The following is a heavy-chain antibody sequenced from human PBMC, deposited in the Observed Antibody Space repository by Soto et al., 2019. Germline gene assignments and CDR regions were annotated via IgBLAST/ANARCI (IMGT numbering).Heavy chain of an antibody. Sequence: GGSLRLSCAASGFTFWKFGLHWVRQSPREGLEWVALISHDGTDKYYADSVKGRFTISRDNSKDTLFLHMDNLRPEDTGIYYCAEPTSFVTCFDLWGQGTLVTVSS. J-gene: IGHJ4*02. CDR1: GFTFWKFG. V-gene: IGHV3-30*03. D-gene: IGHD3-16*02. CDR3: AEPTSFVTCFDL. CDR2: ISHDGTDK.